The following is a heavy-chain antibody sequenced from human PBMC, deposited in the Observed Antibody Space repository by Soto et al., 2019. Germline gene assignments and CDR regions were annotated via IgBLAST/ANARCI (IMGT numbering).Heavy chain of an antibody. D-gene: IGHD3-10*01. V-gene: IGHV1-46*01. CDR2: INPSGGST. Sequence: QVQLVQSGAEVKKPGASVKVSCKASGYTFTSYYMHWVRQAPGQGLEWMGIINPSGGSTRYAQKCQGRVTMTRDTSTRTVYMELSSLRSEDTAVYYWAVIPAPSSGSAIDYWGQGTLVTVSS. J-gene: IGHJ4*02. CDR3: AVIPAPSSGSAIDY. CDR1: GYTFTSYY.